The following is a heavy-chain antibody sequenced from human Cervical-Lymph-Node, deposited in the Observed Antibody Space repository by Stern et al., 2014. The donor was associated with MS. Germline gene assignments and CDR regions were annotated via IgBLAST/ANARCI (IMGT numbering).Heavy chain of an antibody. J-gene: IGHJ6*02. CDR3: ARVQTTHKELRYFRKHYYDFYGMDF. D-gene: IGHD3-9*01. CDR2: ISSSSGSPT. Sequence: QVQLVQSGGDLVKPGGSLRLSCITSGFRFSDYYMSWIRQAPGKGLEWVSYISSSSGSPTHYADSVEGRFTISRDNAKNSLFMQMNNLRAEDTAVYYCARVQTTHKELRYFRKHYYDFYGMDFWGQGTTVTVSS. V-gene: IGHV3-11*01. CDR1: GFRFSDYY.